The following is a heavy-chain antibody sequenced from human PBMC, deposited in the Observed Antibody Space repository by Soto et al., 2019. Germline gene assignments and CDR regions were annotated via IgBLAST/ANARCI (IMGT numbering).Heavy chain of an antibody. CDR3: AREIRGYSSISYGMDV. Sequence: QVQLVQSGAEVKKPGSSVKVSCKASAGTFSSYAISWVRQAPGQGLEWMGGIIPIFGTANYAQKFQGRVTITADESTSRAYMELSSLRSEDTAVYYCAREIRGYSSISYGMDVWGQGTTVTVSS. J-gene: IGHJ6*02. D-gene: IGHD5-18*01. CDR1: AGTFSSYA. CDR2: IIPIFGTA. V-gene: IGHV1-69*01.